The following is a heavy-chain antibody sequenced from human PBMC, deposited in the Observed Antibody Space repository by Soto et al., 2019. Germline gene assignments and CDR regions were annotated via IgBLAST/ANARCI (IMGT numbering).Heavy chain of an antibody. J-gene: IGHJ4*02. CDR3: ARGGDGTGWYFDY. V-gene: IGHV4-59*11. D-gene: IGHD6-19*01. CDR2: IYYSGST. Sequence: SETLSLTCTVSGGSISNHYWSWIRQPPGKGLEWIGYIYYSGSTNYNPSLKSRVTMSVDTSKNQFSLKLSSVTAADTAVYYCARGGDGTGWYFDYWGQGTLVTVSS. CDR1: GGSISNHY.